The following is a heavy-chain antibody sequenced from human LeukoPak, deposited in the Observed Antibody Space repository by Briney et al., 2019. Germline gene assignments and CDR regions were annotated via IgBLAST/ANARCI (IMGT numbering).Heavy chain of an antibody. D-gene: IGHD3-16*01. Sequence: PGRSLRLSCAASGFTFSRHGMHWVRQAPGKGLEWVAVIGDTGRAKYYADSVEGRFTASRDSFKNTLYLEMNSLRYDDTALYYCAREAAWGNWYFDHWGRGTLVTVSS. CDR1: GFTFSRHG. CDR3: AREAAWGNWYFDH. V-gene: IGHV3-33*08. CDR2: IGDTGRAK. J-gene: IGHJ2*01.